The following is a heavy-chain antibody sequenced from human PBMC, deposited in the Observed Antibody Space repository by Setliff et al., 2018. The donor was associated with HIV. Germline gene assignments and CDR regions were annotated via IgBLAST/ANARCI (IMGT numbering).Heavy chain of an antibody. J-gene: IGHJ4*02. CDR3: ARGGYHGFGSYGDY. D-gene: IGHD3-10*01. V-gene: IGHV1-46*01. CDR1: GYTFTSYY. Sequence: GASVKVSCKASGYTFTSYYVHWVRQAPGQGLEWMGILNPSGDSTAYAQKFQGRVTMTRDTSTSTVYMEPSRLRSDDTAVYYCARGGYHGFGSYGDYWGQGTLVTVSS. CDR2: LNPSGDST.